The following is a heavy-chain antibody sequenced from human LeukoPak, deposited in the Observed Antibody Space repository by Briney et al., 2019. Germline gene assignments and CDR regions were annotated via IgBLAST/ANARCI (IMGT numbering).Heavy chain of an antibody. CDR1: GFTFSSYA. CDR2: ISGSGGRT. J-gene: IGHJ4*02. Sequence: PGGSLRLSCAASGFTFSSYAMSWVRQAPGKGVEWVSAISGSGGRTSYADSVKGRFTISRDNSKNTLYLQMNSLRAEDTAVYYCAKRSVAVAGTFDYWGQGTLVTVSS. CDR3: AKRSVAVAGTFDY. D-gene: IGHD6-19*01. V-gene: IGHV3-23*01.